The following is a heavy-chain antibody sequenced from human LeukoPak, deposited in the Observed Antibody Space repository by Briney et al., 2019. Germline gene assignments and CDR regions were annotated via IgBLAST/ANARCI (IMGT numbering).Heavy chain of an antibody. Sequence: VASVKVSCKASGYTFTSYDINWVRQATGQGLEWMGWMNPNSENTGYAQKFQGRIIVSRNTSISTAYMELSSLTSEDTAIYYCARIAAAGNRRLNYWGQGTLVTVAS. V-gene: IGHV1-8*01. J-gene: IGHJ4*02. CDR1: GYTFTSYD. CDR3: ARIAAAGNRRLNY. CDR2: MNPNSENT. D-gene: IGHD6-13*01.